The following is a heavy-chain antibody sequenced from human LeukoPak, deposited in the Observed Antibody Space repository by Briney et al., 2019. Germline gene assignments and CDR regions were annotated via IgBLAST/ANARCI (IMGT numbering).Heavy chain of an antibody. CDR1: GFTFSTYT. CDR2: ITTSSSYI. CDR3: ARHVVAMGFDY. Sequence: GGSLRLSCAASGFTFSTYTMNWVRQAPGKGLEWVSSITTSSSYIYYADSVKGRFTISRDNAKNSLYLQMNSLRAEDTAVYYCARHVVAMGFDYWGQGTLVTVSS. V-gene: IGHV3-21*01. J-gene: IGHJ4*02. D-gene: IGHD3-22*01.